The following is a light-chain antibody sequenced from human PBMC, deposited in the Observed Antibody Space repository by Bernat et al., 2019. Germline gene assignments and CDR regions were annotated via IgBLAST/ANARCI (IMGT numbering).Light chain of an antibody. CDR2: ATN. J-gene: IGLJ3*02. V-gene: IGLV1-44*01. CDR3: ASWDDSLNRWV. CDR1: SSDVGSNS. Sequence: QSVLTQPPSASGTPGQRVTIPCSGCSSDVGSNSVTWYQQFPGTSPKVLMYATNQRPSGVPCLFSVSKSGNSASLAISRLQSDDEAHYYCASWDDSLNRWVFGAGTRLTVL.